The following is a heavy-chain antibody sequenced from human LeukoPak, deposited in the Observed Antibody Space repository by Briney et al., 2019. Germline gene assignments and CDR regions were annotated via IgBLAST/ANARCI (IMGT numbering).Heavy chain of an antibody. D-gene: IGHD3-10*01. CDR3: VREVSMVRGVITFYHYNGMDV. CDR1: GYTFTSYY. V-gene: IGHV1-46*01. Sequence: ASVKVSCKASGYTFTSYYMHWVRQAPGQGLEWMGIINPSGGSTSYAQKFQGRVTMTRDTSTSTVYMELSSLRSEDTAVYYCVREVSMVRGVITFYHYNGMDVWGQGTAATVSS. J-gene: IGHJ6*02. CDR2: INPSGGST.